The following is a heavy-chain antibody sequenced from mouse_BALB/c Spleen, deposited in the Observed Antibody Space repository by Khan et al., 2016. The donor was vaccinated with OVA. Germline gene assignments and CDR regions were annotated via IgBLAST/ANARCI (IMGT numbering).Heavy chain of an antibody. V-gene: IGHV5-6*01. J-gene: IGHJ3*01. CDR2: VSTGGSYT. CDR1: GFTFSTYG. CDR3: TRLAYYYDSEGFAY. Sequence: EVELVESGGDLVKPGGSLKLSCAASGFTFSTYGMSWVRQTPDKRLEWVATVSTGGSYTYYPDSVKGRFTISRDNAKNTLYLQKSCLKSEETSMFYCTRLAYYYDSEGFAYWGQGTLVTVSA. D-gene: IGHD1-1*01.